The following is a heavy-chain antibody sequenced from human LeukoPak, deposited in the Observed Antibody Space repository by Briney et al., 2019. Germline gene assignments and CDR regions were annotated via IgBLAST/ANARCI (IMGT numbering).Heavy chain of an antibody. Sequence: GGSLRLSCAASGFTFSRYWMSWVRQAPGKGLEWVANIKKDGSEKYHVDSVKGRFTISRDNAKNSLFLQMNSLRAEDTAVYYCARDIGWFYFDYWGQGSLVTVSS. V-gene: IGHV3-7*01. CDR1: GFTFSRYW. D-gene: IGHD6-19*01. CDR2: IKKDGSEK. CDR3: ARDIGWFYFDY. J-gene: IGHJ4*02.